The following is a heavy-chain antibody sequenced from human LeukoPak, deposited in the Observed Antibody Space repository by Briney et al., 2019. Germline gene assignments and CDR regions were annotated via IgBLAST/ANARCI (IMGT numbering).Heavy chain of an antibody. CDR1: GFTFSSYE. J-gene: IGHJ5*02. Sequence: GGSLRLSCAASGFTFSSYEMNWVRQAPGKGLEWVSYISSSGSTIYYADSVKGRFTISRDNAKNSLYLRMNSLRAEDTAVYYCARDRGERSRLWTFDPWGQGTLVTVSS. D-gene: IGHD4/OR15-4a*01. V-gene: IGHV3-48*03. CDR2: ISSSGSTI. CDR3: ARDRGERSRLWTFDP.